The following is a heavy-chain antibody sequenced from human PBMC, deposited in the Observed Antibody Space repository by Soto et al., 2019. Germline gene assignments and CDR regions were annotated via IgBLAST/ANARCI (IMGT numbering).Heavy chain of an antibody. Sequence: QVQLQESGPGLVKPSQTLSLTCSVSGGSISSGTYYWSWIRQHPGKGLEWIGYIYYTGSTYYNPSLKSRVTISIDTSKNQFSLKLSSVTAADTAVYYCATEPYTSSREGPFDYWGQGTLVTVSS. V-gene: IGHV4-31*03. CDR1: GGSISSGTYY. CDR3: ATEPYTSSREGPFDY. D-gene: IGHD6-13*01. J-gene: IGHJ4*02. CDR2: IYYTGST.